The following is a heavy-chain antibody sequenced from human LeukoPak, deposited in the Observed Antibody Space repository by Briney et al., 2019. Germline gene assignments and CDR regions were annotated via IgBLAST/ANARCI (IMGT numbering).Heavy chain of an antibody. D-gene: IGHD6-13*01. CDR1: GYTFTGYY. CDR3: AVAGYSSSWSMVDY. CDR2: INPNSGGT. Sequence: ASVKVSCKASGYTFTGYYMHWVRQAPGQGLEWMGWINPNSGGTNYAQKFQGGVTMTRDTSISTAYMELSRLRSDDTAVYYCAVAGYSSSWSMVDYWGQGTLVTVSS. V-gene: IGHV1-2*02. J-gene: IGHJ4*02.